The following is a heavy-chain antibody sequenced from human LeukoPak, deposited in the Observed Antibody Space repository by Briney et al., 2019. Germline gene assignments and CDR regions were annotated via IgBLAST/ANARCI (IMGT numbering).Heavy chain of an antibody. CDR2: IRYDGSNK. D-gene: IGHD6-13*01. V-gene: IGHV3-30*02. Sequence: PGGSLRPSCAASGFTFSSYGMHWVRQAPGKGLEWVAFIRYDGSNKYYADSVKGRFTISRDNSKNTLYLQMNSLRAEDTAVYYCAKDRAFGSSWYRFDYWGQGTLVTVSS. CDR3: AKDRAFGSSWYRFDY. CDR1: GFTFSSYG. J-gene: IGHJ4*02.